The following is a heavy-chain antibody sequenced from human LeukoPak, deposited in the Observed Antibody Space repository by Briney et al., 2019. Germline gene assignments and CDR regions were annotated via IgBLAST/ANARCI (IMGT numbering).Heavy chain of an antibody. CDR2: ISAYNGNT. V-gene: IGHV1-18*01. J-gene: IGHJ4*02. CDR3: ARGTRIAAAGTIGY. CDR1: GYTFTSYG. Sequence: ASVKVSCTASGYTFTSYGISWVRQAPGQGLEWMGWISAYNGNTNYAQKLQGRVTMTTDTSISTAYMELSRLRSDDTAVYYCARGTRIAAAGTIGYWGQGTLVTVSS. D-gene: IGHD6-13*01.